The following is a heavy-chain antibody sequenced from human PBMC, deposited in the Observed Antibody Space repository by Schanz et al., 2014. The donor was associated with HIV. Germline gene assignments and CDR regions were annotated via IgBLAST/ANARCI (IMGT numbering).Heavy chain of an antibody. J-gene: IGHJ3*02. D-gene: IGHD2-2*01. Sequence: QVQLVQSGAEVKKPGASVTVSCKASAYSFSGYYIHWVRQAPGQGLEWMGGIIPIFGTANYAQKFQGRVTITADESTSTAYMELSSLRSEDTAVYYCARDLSLASSTPTLAFDIWGQGTMVTVSS. V-gene: IGHV1-69*01. CDR2: IIPIFGTA. CDR1: AYSFSGYY. CDR3: ARDLSLASSTPTLAFDI.